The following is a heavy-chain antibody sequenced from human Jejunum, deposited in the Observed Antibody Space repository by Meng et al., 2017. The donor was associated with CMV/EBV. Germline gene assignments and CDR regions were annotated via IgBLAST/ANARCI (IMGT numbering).Heavy chain of an antibody. D-gene: IGHD5-12*01. CDR3: ARDKDVDPILGLRAFDS. J-gene: IGHJ4*02. CDR2: ISGSDNYI. Sequence: EVHLVESGGXLVKPGESLKISCVASGFSFNTYSMNWVRQAPGKGLEWLSSISGSDNYIFYADSAKGRFTISRDNAKNSLYLQINSLRVDDTAVYYCARDKDVDPILGLRAFDSGGQGTLVTVSS. V-gene: IGHV3-21*01. CDR1: GFSFNTYS.